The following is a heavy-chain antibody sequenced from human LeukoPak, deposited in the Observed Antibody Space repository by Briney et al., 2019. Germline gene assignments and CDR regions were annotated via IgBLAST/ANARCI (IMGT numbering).Heavy chain of an antibody. CDR3: ARRVVDTALGGY. D-gene: IGHD5-18*01. J-gene: IGHJ4*02. CDR1: GFTFSWFT. Sequence: AGGSLRLSCAASGFTFSWFTMDWVRQAPGKGLEWVSYISSSGRTIYYADSVKGRFTISRDNAKNSLYLQMNSLRAEDTAVYYCARRVVDTALGGYWGQGTLVTVSS. CDR2: ISSSGRTI. V-gene: IGHV3-48*04.